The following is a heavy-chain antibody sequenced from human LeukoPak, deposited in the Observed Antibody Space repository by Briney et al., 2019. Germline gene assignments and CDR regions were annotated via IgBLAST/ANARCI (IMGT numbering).Heavy chain of an antibody. J-gene: IGHJ4*02. Sequence: GASVKVSCKASGYTFTGYYMHWVRQAPGQGLEWMGWINPYSGGTNYAQKFQGRVTMTRDTSISPAYMELSSRRSDDTAVYYRARDGCSCWCSGYDYWGQGTLVTVSS. D-gene: IGHD6-19*01. CDR3: ARDGCSCWCSGYDY. V-gene: IGHV1-2*02. CDR1: GYTFTGYY. CDR2: INPYSGGT.